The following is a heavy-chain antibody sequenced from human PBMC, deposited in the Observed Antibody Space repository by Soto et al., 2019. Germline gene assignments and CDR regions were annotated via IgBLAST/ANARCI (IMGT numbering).Heavy chain of an antibody. D-gene: IGHD6-6*01. V-gene: IGHV3-33*03. CDR1: GFRFSSYG. Sequence: QVHLVESGGDVVQPGRSLRLSCAASGFRFSSYGMQWVRQAPGKGLEWVALIWYDGTKKYYADSVKGRFTISRDDSKNTLYLQMNSLRVEDTAVYYCAADSEYSSSPGWLDPWGQGTLVTVSS. CDR2: IWYDGTKK. CDR3: AADSEYSSSPGWLDP. J-gene: IGHJ5*02.